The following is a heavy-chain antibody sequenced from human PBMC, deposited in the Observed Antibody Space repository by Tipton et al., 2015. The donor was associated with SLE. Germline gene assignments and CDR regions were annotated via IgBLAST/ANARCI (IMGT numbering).Heavy chain of an antibody. CDR1: GFTFSSYG. J-gene: IGHJ4*02. D-gene: IGHD1-26*01. Sequence: RSLRLSCAASGFTFSSYGMHWVRQAPGKGLEWVAVIWYDGSNKYYADSVKGRFTISRDNSKNTLYLQMNSLRAGDTAVYYCAKGMGATTVYIDYWGQGTLVTVSS. V-gene: IGHV3-33*06. CDR3: AKGMGATTVYIDY. CDR2: IWYDGSNK.